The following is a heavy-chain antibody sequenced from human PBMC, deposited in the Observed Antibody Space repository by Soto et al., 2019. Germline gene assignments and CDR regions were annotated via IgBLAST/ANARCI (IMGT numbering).Heavy chain of an antibody. J-gene: IGHJ4*02. CDR2: IYYSGTT. V-gene: IGHV4-28*01. CDR1: GYSISSSNW. CDR3: ASREIQGPIDY. Sequence: QVQLQESGPGLVKPSDTLSLTCAVSGYSISSSNWWGWIRQPPGKGLEWIGYIYYSGTTYYNPSLKSRVTMSVDTSQNQFSQKLTSVTAVDAAVYYCASREIQGPIDYWGQGTLVTVSS. D-gene: IGHD1-26*01.